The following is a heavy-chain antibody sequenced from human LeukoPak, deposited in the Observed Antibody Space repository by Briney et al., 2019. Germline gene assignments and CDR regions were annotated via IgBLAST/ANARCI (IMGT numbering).Heavy chain of an antibody. CDR2: ISGSGGST. CDR1: GFTFSSYA. J-gene: IGHJ4*02. V-gene: IGHV3-23*01. D-gene: IGHD2-2*01. Sequence: GGSLRLSCAASGFTFSSYAMSWVRQAPGKGLEWVSAISGSGGSTYYADSVKGPFTISRDNSKNTLYLQMNSLRAEDTAVYYCASGTTDIVVVPAILRNYYFDYWGQGTLVTVSS. CDR3: ASGTTDIVVVPAILRNYYFDY.